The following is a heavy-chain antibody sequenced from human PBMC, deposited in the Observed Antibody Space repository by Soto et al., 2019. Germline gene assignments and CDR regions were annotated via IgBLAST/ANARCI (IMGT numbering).Heavy chain of an antibody. D-gene: IGHD2-2*01. CDR1: GYTFSNYG. V-gene: IGHV1-18*04. CDR3: AACTGPSCHRGRERFDP. J-gene: IGHJ5*02. Sequence: QVQLVQSGAEVKKPGASVKVSCTASGYTFSNYGITWVRQAPGQGLEWMGWISTYNGNTNYARNVQSKVTMTIDTSTSTAYMELRSLRSDDTAMYYCAACTGPSCHRGRERFDPWGQGTLVTVST. CDR2: ISTYNGNT.